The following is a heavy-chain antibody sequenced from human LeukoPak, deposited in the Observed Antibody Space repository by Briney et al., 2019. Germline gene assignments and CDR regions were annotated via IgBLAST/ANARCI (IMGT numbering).Heavy chain of an antibody. J-gene: IGHJ4*02. CDR1: ITDYG. CDR2: VNWAGTNT. CDR3: VKDVSSNWYSFDQ. Sequence: PGGSLRLSCAGIITDYGMSWVRHVPGKGLEWVAGVNWAGTNTHYAESVRGRFTISRDFAENSLYLQTNSLRDEDTAFYYCVKDVSSNWYSFDQWGQGTLVTVSS. V-gene: IGHV3-20*04. D-gene: IGHD1-1*01.